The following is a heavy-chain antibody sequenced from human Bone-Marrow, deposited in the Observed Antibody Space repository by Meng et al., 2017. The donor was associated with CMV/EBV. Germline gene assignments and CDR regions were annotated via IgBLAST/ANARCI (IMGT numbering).Heavy chain of an antibody. D-gene: IGHD2-2*01. CDR2: ISYDGSNK. J-gene: IGHJ1*01. Sequence: GGSLRLSCAASGFTFSSYAMHWVRQAPGKGLEWVAVISYDGSNKYYADSVKGRFTISRDNSKNTLYLQMNSLRAEDTAVYYCARGRMVPAAIVGYWGRGTLVTVSS. V-gene: IGHV3-30-3*01. CDR3: ARGRMVPAAIVGY. CDR1: GFTFSSYA.